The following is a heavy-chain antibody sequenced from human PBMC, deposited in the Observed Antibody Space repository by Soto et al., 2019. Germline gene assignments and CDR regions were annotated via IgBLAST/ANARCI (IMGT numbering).Heavy chain of an antibody. J-gene: IGHJ6*02. D-gene: IGHD3-10*01. CDR3: ARDSEYYGSGSYSFYYYGMDV. V-gene: IGHV4-30-4*01. CDR2: IYYSGST. CDR1: GGSISSGDYY. Sequence: QVQLQESGPGLVKPSQTLSLTCTVSGGSISSGDYYWSWIRQPPGKGLEWLGYIYYSGSTYYNPSLKSRVTISVDTSKNQFSLKLSSVTAADTAVYYCARDSEYYGSGSYSFYYYGMDVWGQGTTVTVSS.